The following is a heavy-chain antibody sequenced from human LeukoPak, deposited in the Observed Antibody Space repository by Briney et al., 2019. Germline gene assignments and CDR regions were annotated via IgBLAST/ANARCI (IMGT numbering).Heavy chain of an antibody. CDR3: ATMLIAARRFWFDP. CDR2: INHSGST. J-gene: IGHJ5*02. V-gene: IGHV4-34*01. D-gene: IGHD6-6*01. Sequence: SETLSLTCAVYGGSFSGYYWSWIRQPPGKGLEWIGEINHSGSTNYNPSLKSRVTISVDTSKNLFSLKLSSVTAADTAVYYCATMLIAARRFWFDPWGQGTLVTVSS. CDR1: GGSFSGYY.